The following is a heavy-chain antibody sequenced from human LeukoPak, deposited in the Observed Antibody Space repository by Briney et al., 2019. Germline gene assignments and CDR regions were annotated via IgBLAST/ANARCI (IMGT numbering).Heavy chain of an antibody. D-gene: IGHD6-13*01. V-gene: IGHV1-69*01. CDR3: AREQQLKGPGQRANWFDP. Sequence: GSSVKVSCKASGGTFSSYAISWVRQAPGQGLEWMGGIIPIFGTANYAQKFQGRVTITADESTSTAYMELSSLRSEDTAVYYCAREQQLKGPGQRANWFDPWGQGTLVTVSS. CDR1: GGTFSSYA. CDR2: IIPIFGTA. J-gene: IGHJ5*02.